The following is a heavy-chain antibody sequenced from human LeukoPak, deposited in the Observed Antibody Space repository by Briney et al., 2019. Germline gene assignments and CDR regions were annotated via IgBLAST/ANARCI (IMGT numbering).Heavy chain of an antibody. CDR3: ARGLGTWLY. CDR2: INHSGST. CDR1: GGSFSGYY. J-gene: IGHJ4*02. V-gene: IGHV4-34*01. Sequence: PSETLSLTCAVYGGSFSGYYWNWIRQPPGKGLEWIGEINHSGSTNYNPSLKSRVTISVDTSKNQFSLKLISVTAADTAVYYCARGLGTWLYWGQGTPVTVSS. D-gene: IGHD7-27*01.